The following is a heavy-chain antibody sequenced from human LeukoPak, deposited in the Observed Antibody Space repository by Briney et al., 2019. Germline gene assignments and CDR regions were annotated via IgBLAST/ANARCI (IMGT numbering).Heavy chain of an antibody. D-gene: IGHD6-13*01. V-gene: IGHV3-48*03. CDR3: AKDATAVPGTVYMDV. CDR1: GFTFRDYE. J-gene: IGHJ6*03. Sequence: PGGSLRLSCAASGFTFRDYEKNWVRQAPGKGLEWLSHISISGNNIQYADSVKGRFTIYRENEKNSVYLQMTSLSADDTALYYCAKDATAVPGTVYMDVWGKGTTVTISS. CDR2: ISISGNNI.